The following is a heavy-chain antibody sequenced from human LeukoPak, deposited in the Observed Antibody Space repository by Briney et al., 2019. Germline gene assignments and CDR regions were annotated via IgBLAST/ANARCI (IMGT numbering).Heavy chain of an antibody. J-gene: IGHJ4*02. Sequence: GGSLGLSCVASGFTFSTYAMNWVRQAPGKGLEWVSSMSGSGGSTYYADSVKGRFTISRDNSKNTLYLEMSSLRGEDTAVYYCAKGGRITGTLDYWGQGNLVTVSS. CDR3: AKGGRITGTLDY. CDR2: MSGSGGST. CDR1: GFTFSTYA. V-gene: IGHV3-23*01. D-gene: IGHD1-7*01.